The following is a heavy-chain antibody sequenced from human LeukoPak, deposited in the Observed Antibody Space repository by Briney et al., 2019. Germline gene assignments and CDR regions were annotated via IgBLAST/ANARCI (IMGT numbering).Heavy chain of an antibody. J-gene: IGHJ2*01. CDR3: ARGRGSGGSYTWYFDL. V-gene: IGHV3-21*01. CDR2: ISSSSTYI. CDR1: GFTFSLYT. Sequence: PGGSLRLSCAASGFTFSLYTINWVRQAPGKGLEWVSSISSSSTYIYYPDSLRGRFTISRDNAKNSLYLQMNSLGAEDTAVYYCARGRGSGGSYTWYFDLWGRGTLVTVSS. D-gene: IGHD3-10*01.